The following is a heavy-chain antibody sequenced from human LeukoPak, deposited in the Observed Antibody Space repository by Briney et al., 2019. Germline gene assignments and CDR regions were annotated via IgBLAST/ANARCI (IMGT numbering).Heavy chain of an antibody. J-gene: IGHJ4*02. Sequence: QSGGSLSLSCAASGFTFTSYAMSWVRQAPGKGLEWVSAISGSGGSTYYADSVKGRFTISRDNSKNTLYLQMNSLRAEDTAVYYCAKKGYYDGSGYYMYYFDHWGQGTLVTVSS. CDR2: ISGSGGST. CDR1: GFTFTSYA. V-gene: IGHV3-23*01. D-gene: IGHD3-22*01. CDR3: AKKGYYDGSGYYMYYFDH.